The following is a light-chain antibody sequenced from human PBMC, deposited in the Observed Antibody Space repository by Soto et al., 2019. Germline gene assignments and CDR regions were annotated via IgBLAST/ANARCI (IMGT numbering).Light chain of an antibody. V-gene: IGKV3-11*01. CDR1: QYVGTR. Sequence: EIVLTQSPATLSSSPGGTATLSCGASQYVGTRLAWYQHKPGQAPRLLIYYTSNRATGIPARFSGSGSGTEFTLTISSLQPDDFATYYCQHYNSYSEAFGQGTKVDI. CDR2: YTS. CDR3: QHYNSYSEA. J-gene: IGKJ1*01.